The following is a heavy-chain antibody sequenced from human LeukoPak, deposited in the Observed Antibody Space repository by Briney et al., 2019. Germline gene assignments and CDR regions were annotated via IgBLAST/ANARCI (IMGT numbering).Heavy chain of an antibody. V-gene: IGHV3-15*01. CDR1: GFTFSNAW. CDR3: TTAGLELNLPIVVARATFYY. CDR2: IKSKTDGGTT. Sequence: GGSLRLSCAASGFTFSNAWMSWVRQAPGKGLEWVGRIKSKTDGGTTDYAAPVKGRFTISRDDSKNTLYLQMNSLKTEDTAVYYCTTAGLELNLPIVVARATFYYWGQGTLVTVSS. D-gene: IGHD3-22*01. J-gene: IGHJ4*02.